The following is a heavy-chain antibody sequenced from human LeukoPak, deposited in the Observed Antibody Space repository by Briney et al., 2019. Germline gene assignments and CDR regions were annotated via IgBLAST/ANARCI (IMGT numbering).Heavy chain of an antibody. J-gene: IGHJ6*03. D-gene: IGHD2-2*01. Sequence: SVKVSCKASGGTFSSYAISWVRQAPGQGLEWMGGIIPIFGTANYAQKFQGRVTITADESTSTAYMELSSLRSDDTAVYYCARGTPPPYCSSTSCRTIDYYYYYMDVWGKGTTVTVSS. CDR3: ARGTPPPYCSSTSCRTIDYYYYYMDV. CDR1: GGTFSSYA. CDR2: IIPIFGTA. V-gene: IGHV1-69*01.